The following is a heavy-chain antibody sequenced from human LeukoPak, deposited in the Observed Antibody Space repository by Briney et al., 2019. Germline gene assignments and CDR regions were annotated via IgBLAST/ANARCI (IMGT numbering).Heavy chain of an antibody. V-gene: IGHV3-7*01. CDR3: ARDTRTFDY. D-gene: IGHD1-26*01. Sequence: PGGSLRLSCAASGFPFSSYWMSWVRQAPGKGLEWVANIKQDGSEKYYVDSVKGRFTISRDNAKNSLFLQMNSLRADDTAVYYCARDTRTFDYWGQGTLVTVSS. CDR2: IKQDGSEK. CDR1: GFPFSSYW. J-gene: IGHJ4*02.